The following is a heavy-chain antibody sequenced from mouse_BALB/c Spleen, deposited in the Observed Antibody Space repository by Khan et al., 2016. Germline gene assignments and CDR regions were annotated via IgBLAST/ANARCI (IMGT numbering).Heavy chain of an antibody. CDR3: ARSDYGDKDAMDY. CDR2: ISYSGST. Sequence: EVQLQESGPCLVKPSQSLPLPCTVTGYSIPSDYAWNWLRQFPGNRLEWMGYISYSGSTSYNPSFKSRISITRDTSKNQFFLQLNSVTSKDTATYYCARSDYGDKDAMDYWGQGTTVTVSS. CDR1: GYSIPSDYA. V-gene: IGHV3-2*02. D-gene: IGHD1-1*01. J-gene: IGHJ4*01.